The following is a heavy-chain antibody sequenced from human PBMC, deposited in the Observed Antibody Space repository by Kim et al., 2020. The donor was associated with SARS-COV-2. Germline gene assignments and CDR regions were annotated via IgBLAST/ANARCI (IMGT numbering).Heavy chain of an antibody. CDR1: GFTFSNAW. CDR3: TTDLIVGATRDAFDI. D-gene: IGHD1-26*01. J-gene: IGHJ3*02. CDR2: IKSKTDGGTT. Sequence: GGSLRLSCAASGFTFSNAWMSWVRQAPGKGLEWVGRIKSKTDGGTTDYAAPVKGRFTISRDDSKNTLYLQMNSLKTEDTAVYYCTTDLIVGATRDAFDIWGQGTMVTVSS. V-gene: IGHV3-15*01.